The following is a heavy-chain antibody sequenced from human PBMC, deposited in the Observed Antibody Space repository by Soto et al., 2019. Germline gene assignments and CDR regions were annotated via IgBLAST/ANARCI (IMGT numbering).Heavy chain of an antibody. CDR2: IYYSGST. V-gene: IGHV4-30-4*01. CDR1: GGSISSGDYY. J-gene: IGHJ6*02. CDR3: ARDRTYPYSSSWYGMDV. Sequence: QVQLQESGPGLVKPSQTLSLTCTVSGGSISSGDYYWSWIRQPPGKGLEWIGYIYYSGSTYYNPSLKSRVTISVDTSKNQFSLKLSSVTAADTAVYYCARDRTYPYSSSWYGMDVWGQGTTVTVSS. D-gene: IGHD6-13*01.